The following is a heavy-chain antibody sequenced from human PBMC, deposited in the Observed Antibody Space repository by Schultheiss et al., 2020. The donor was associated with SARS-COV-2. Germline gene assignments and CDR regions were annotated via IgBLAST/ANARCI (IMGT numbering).Heavy chain of an antibody. CDR3: ARDHMTTPTTGVGNYGMDV. J-gene: IGHJ6*02. V-gene: IGHV4-4*02. D-gene: IGHD4-23*01. CDR1: GGSISRTNW. Sequence: GSLRLSCAVSGGSISRTNWWSWVRQPPGKGLEWIGEIYHSGTTSYNPSLKSRVSISMDKTKKHFSLKLNSVAAADTAVYYCARDHMTTPTTGVGNYGMDVWGQGTTVTVSS. CDR2: IYHSGTT.